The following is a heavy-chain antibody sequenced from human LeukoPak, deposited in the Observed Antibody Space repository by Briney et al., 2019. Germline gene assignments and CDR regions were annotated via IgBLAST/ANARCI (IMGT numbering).Heavy chain of an antibody. CDR1: SGSISSYY. CDR3: ARCRSPDAFDM. CDR2: FYYSGST. J-gene: IGHJ3*02. V-gene: IGHV4-59*01. Sequence: SETLSLTCTVSSGSISSYYWNWLRQPPGKGLEWIGYFYYSGSTNYNTSLKSRVTISLDTSKKHFSLKLSPVTAADTAVYYCARCRSPDAFDMWGQGTMVGVCS.